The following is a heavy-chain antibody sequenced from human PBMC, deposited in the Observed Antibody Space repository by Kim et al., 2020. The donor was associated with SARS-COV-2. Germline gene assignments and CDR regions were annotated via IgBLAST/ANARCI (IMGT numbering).Heavy chain of an antibody. Sequence: SETLSLTCTVSDGSIATNLYYWGWIRQPPGKGLEWIANIFHSGNTFHNPSLKSRLTMSVDTSKNEFSLKLTSVTAADTAVYFCARLRAGGYSYWFFDLWG. V-gene: IGHV4-39*01. CDR3: ARLRAGGYSYWFFDL. CDR1: DGSIATNLYY. CDR2: IFHSGNT. J-gene: IGHJ2*01. D-gene: IGHD1-26*01.